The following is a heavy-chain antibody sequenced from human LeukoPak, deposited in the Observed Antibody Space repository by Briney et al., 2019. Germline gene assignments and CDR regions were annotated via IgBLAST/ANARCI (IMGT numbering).Heavy chain of an antibody. J-gene: IGHJ4*02. V-gene: IGHV4-39*01. CDR1: GGSISSSTYC. CDR2: FYCSGST. CDR3: ARLRSPVTILYYFDY. D-gene: IGHD4-17*01. Sequence: SETLSLTCTVSGGSISSSTYCWGWIRQPPGKGLEWIGSFYCSGSTYYSPSLKSRVTISVDTSKNQFSLKLSSVTAADTAVYYCARLRSPVTILYYFDYWGQGTLVTVSS.